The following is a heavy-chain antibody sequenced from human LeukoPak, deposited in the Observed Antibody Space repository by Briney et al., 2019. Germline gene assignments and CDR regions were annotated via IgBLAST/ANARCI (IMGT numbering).Heavy chain of an antibody. CDR3: ARDRDCSSASCYFHYYYYMDV. CDR1: GYTFTSYG. CDR2: ISAYTGNT. D-gene: IGHD2-2*01. J-gene: IGHJ6*03. Sequence: ASVKVSCKASGYTFTSYGISWVRQAPGQGLEWMGWISAYTGNTNYAQKLQGRVIMTTDTSTSTAYMELRSLRSDYAAVYYCARDRDCSSASCYFHYYYYMDVWGEGTTVTVSS. V-gene: IGHV1-18*01.